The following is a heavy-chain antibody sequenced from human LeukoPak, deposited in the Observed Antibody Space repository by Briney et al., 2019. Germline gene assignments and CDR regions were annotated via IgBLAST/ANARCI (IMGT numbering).Heavy chain of an antibody. J-gene: IGHJ4*02. D-gene: IGHD3-10*01. CDR1: GGTFSSYA. CDR3: ARDYYGSGSYPHFDY. V-gene: IGHV1-69*05. CDR2: IIPIFGTA. Sequence: ASVKVSCKASGGTFSSYAISWVRQAPGQGLEWMGGIIPIFGTANYAQKFQGRVTMTRDTSTSTVYMELSSLRSEDTAVYYCARDYYGSGSYPHFDYWGQGTLVTVSS.